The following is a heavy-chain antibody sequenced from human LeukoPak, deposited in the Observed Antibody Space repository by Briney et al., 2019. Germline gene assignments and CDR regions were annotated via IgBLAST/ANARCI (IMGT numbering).Heavy chain of an antibody. CDR3: AIAYCGGDCYVDYYYYGMDV. V-gene: IGHV5-51*01. Sequence: GESLKISRKGSGYSFTSYWIGWVRQMPGKGLEWMGIIYPGDSDTRYSPSFQGQVTISADKSISTAYLQWSSLKASDTAMYYCAIAYCGGDCYVDYYYYGMDVWGQGTTVTVSS. CDR1: GYSFTSYW. D-gene: IGHD2-21*02. CDR2: IYPGDSDT. J-gene: IGHJ6*02.